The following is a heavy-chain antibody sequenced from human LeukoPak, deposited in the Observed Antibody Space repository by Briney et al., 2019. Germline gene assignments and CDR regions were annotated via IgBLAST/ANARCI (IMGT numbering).Heavy chain of an antibody. J-gene: IGHJ4*02. CDR2: FDPEDGET. CDR3: ATTITMMDNYFDY. V-gene: IGHV1-24*01. D-gene: IGHD3-22*01. Sequence: ASVKVSCKASGYTFTSYDINWVRQAPGKGLEWMGGFDPEDGETIYAQKFQGRVTMTEDTSTDTAYMELSSLRSEDTAVYYCATTITMMDNYFDYWGQGTLVTVSS. CDR1: GYTFTSYD.